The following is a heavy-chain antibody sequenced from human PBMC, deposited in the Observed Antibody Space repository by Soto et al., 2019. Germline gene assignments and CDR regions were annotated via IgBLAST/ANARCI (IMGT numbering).Heavy chain of an antibody. CDR2: IYYNGIT. J-gene: IGHJ4*02. Sequence: QVQLQESGPGLVKPSQTLSLTCTVSGGSISSGGYYWSWIRQLPGKGLEWIGYIYYNGITYYNPSLKSRVTISVDMSKNQFSLKLSSVTAADTAMYYCARESRGSFDYWGQGTLVTVSS. CDR3: ARESRGSFDY. D-gene: IGHD2-15*01. CDR1: GGSISSGGYY. V-gene: IGHV4-31*03.